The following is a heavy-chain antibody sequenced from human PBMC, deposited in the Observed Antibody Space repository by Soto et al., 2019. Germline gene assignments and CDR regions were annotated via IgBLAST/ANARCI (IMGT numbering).Heavy chain of an antibody. V-gene: IGHV3-30*18. CDR2: ISYDGSNK. Sequence: GGSLRLSCAASGFTFSSYGMHWVRQAPGKGLEWVAVISYDGSNKYYADSVKGRFTISRDNSKNTLYLQMNSLRAEDTAVYYCAKDREWELVWGQGTLVTVSS. J-gene: IGHJ4*02. D-gene: IGHD1-26*01. CDR1: GFTFSSYG. CDR3: AKDREWELV.